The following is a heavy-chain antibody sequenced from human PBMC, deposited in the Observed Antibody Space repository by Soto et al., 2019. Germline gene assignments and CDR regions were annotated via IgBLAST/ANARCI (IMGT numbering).Heavy chain of an antibody. J-gene: IGHJ4*02. CDR3: ARDNIVGATIHYFDY. V-gene: IGHV1-69*13. D-gene: IGHD1-26*01. CDR2: IIPIFGTA. Sequence: SVKVSCKASGGTFSSYAISWVRQAPGQGLEWMGGIIPIFGTANYAQKFQVRVTITADESTSTAYMELSSLRSEDTAVYYCARDNIVGATIHYFDYWGQGTLVTVSS. CDR1: GGTFSSYA.